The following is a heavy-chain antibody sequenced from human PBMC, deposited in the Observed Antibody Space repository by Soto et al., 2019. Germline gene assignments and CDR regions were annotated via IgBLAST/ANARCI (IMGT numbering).Heavy chain of an antibody. D-gene: IGHD3-22*01. J-gene: IGHJ6*02. CDR3: ARDINGYYYRATYYYYSGMDV. CDR2: ISAYNGNT. CDR1: GYTFTSYG. Sequence: ASVKVSCKASGYTFTSYGISWVRQAPGQGLEWMGWISAYNGNTNYAQKLQGRVTVTTDTSTSTAYMELRSLRSDDTAVYYCARDINGYYYRATYYYYSGMDVWAQGTTVPVSS. V-gene: IGHV1-18*01.